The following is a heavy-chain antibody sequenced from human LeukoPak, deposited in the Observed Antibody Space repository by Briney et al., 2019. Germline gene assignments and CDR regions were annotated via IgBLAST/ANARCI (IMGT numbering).Heavy chain of an antibody. D-gene: IGHD2-15*01. V-gene: IGHV4-31*02. Sequence: SETLSLTCTVSGGSISSGGYYWSWIRQHPGKGLEWIGYIYYSGCTYYNPSLKSRVTISVDTSKNQFSLKLSSVTAADTAVYYCARVASGVGYNWFDPWGQGTLVTVSS. CDR2: IYYSGCT. CDR1: GGSISSGGYY. J-gene: IGHJ5*02. CDR3: ARVASGVGYNWFDP.